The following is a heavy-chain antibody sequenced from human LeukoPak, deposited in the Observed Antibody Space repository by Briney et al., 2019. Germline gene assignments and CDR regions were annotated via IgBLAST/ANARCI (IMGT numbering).Heavy chain of an antibody. CDR1: GFTFSSYS. CDR2: ISSSSSTI. D-gene: IGHD2-15*01. V-gene: IGHV3-48*01. J-gene: IGHJ5*02. CDR3: AREPLGYCSGGSCYSNWFDP. Sequence: GGSLRLSCAASGFTFSSYSMNWVRQAPGKGLEWVSYISSSSSTIYYADSVKGRFTISRDNARNSLYLQMNSLRAEDTAVYYCAREPLGYCSGGSCYSNWFDPWGQGTLVTVSS.